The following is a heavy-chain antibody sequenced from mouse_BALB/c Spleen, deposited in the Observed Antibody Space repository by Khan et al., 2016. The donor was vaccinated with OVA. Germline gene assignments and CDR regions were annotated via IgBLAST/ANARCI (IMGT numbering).Heavy chain of an antibody. D-gene: IGHD4-1*01. CDR2: IDPFNGGV. V-gene: IGHV1S135*01. J-gene: IGHJ3*01. Sequence: VQLKQSGPELMKPGASLNISCKASDYSFTTYYIHWVKQSHGKSLEWIGYIDPFNGGVDYNRKFKDKATLTVDKSSNSAYMHLSSLTSEDSAVYYCVSGTFDYWCQGTLVTVSA. CDR1: DYSFTTYY. CDR3: VSGTFDY.